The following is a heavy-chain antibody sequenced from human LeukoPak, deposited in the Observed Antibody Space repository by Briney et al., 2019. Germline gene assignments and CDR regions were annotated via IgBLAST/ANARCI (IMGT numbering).Heavy chain of an antibody. D-gene: IGHD2-15*01. CDR2: IDPRDSDA. CDR3: ARRGSSDAFDI. V-gene: IGHV5-51*01. J-gene: IGHJ3*02. CDR1: GYSFTSYW. Sequence: GESLKISCKGSGYSFTSYWLGWVRQMPGKGLEWMGIIDPRDSDARYSPSFQGQVTISADKSITTAYLQWSGLKASDTAMYYCARRGSSDAFDIWGQGTMVTVSS.